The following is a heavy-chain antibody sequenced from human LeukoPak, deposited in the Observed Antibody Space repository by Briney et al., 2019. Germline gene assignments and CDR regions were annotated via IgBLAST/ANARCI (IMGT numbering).Heavy chain of an antibody. CDR1: GFTFSSYW. CDR3: TKAGVVGAKAGFDN. J-gene: IGHJ4*02. Sequence: GSLRLSCAASGFTFSSYWMSWVRQAPGKGLEWVANIKQDGGEIYYVDSVKGRFTISRDNAKNSLDLQMNNLRDEDTAIYYCTKAGVVGAKAGFDNWGQGTLVTVSS. CDR2: IKQDGGEI. D-gene: IGHD1-26*01. V-gene: IGHV3-7*01.